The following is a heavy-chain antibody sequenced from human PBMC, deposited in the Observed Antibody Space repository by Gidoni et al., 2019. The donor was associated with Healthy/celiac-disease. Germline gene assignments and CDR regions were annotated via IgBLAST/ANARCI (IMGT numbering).Heavy chain of an antibody. CDR1: GGSFSGYY. CDR3: ARGVPNDY. V-gene: IGHV4-34*01. CDR2: INHSGST. J-gene: IGHJ4*02. Sequence: QVQLQQWGAGLLKPSETLSLTCAVYGGSFSGYYWSWIRQPPGKGLEWIGEINHSGSTNYNPSLKSRVTISVDTSKNQFSLKLSSVTAADTAVYYCARGVPNDYWGQGTLVTVSS.